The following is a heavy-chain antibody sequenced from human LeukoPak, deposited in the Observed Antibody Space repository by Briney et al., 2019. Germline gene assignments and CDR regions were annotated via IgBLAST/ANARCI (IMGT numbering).Heavy chain of an antibody. CDR3: AKDPHSGSYPYYFDY. V-gene: IGHV3-23*01. Sequence: GSLRLSCAASGFTFSSYAMSWVRQAPGKGLEWVSAISGSGGSTYYADSVKGRFTISRDNSKNTLYLQMNSLRAEDTAVYYCAKDPHSGSYPYYFDYWGQGTLVTVSS. CDR2: ISGSGGST. D-gene: IGHD1-26*01. J-gene: IGHJ4*02. CDR1: GFTFSSYA.